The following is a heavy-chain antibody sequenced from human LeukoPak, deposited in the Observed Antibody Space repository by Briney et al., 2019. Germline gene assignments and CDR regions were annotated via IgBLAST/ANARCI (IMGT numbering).Heavy chain of an antibody. D-gene: IGHD5-24*01. CDR2: IKKDGSEK. J-gene: IGHJ3*02. CDR1: GFTFSSYW. CDR3: ARSGRDGYNWDAFDI. Sequence: QPGGSLRLSCAASGFTFSSYWMSWVRQAPGKGLEWVANIKKDGSEKYYVDSVKGRFTISRDNAKNSLHLQMNSLRAEDTAVYYCARSGRDGYNWDAFDIWGQGTMVTISS. V-gene: IGHV3-7*04.